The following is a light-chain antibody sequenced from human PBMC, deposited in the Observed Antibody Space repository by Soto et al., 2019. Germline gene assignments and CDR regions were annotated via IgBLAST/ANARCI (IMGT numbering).Light chain of an antibody. CDR1: FNDVGAYNY. Sequence: QSALTQPASVSGSPGQSITISCTETFNDVGAYNYVSWYQHHPGKAPKLIIYEVSNRPSGVSNRFSGSKSGNTASLTISGLQAEDEGDYYCLSYTSSTTYVVFGGGTKLTVL. CDR3: LSYTSSTTYVV. J-gene: IGLJ2*01. V-gene: IGLV2-14*01. CDR2: EVS.